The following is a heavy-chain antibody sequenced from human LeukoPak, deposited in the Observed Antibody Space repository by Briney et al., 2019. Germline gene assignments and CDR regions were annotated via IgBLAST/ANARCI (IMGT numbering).Heavy chain of an antibody. Sequence: GGSLRLSCAASGFTFSSYAMSWVRQAPGKGLEWVSGISTSDGSTSYADSVKGRFTISRDNPRNTLYMQMNNLRDEDTAVYYCAIMHRYYDGSGYWVQWGQGTLVTVSS. CDR1: GFTFSSYA. D-gene: IGHD3-22*01. CDR2: ISTSDGST. CDR3: AIMHRYYDGSGYWVQ. V-gene: IGHV3-23*01. J-gene: IGHJ4*02.